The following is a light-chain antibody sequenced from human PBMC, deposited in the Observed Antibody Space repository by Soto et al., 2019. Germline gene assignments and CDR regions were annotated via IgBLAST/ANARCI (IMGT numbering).Light chain of an antibody. J-gene: IGKJ3*01. CDR2: AAS. CDR1: QGISSY. CDR3: QPLNSYPFT. Sequence: DIQLTQSPSFLSASVGDRVTITCRASQGISSYLAGYQQKPGKAPKLLIYAASTLQSGVPSRFSGSGSGTDFTLAISGLQAEDCVPYYYQPLNSYPFTFGPGTKVDSK. V-gene: IGKV1-9*01.